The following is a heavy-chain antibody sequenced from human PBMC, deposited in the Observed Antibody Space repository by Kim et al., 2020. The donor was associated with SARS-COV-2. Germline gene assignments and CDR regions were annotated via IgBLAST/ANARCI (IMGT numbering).Heavy chain of an antibody. Sequence: LKSRVTISVDTAKNQFSLKLSSVTAADTAVYYCARVQKVLVAAREYYFDYWGQGTLVTVSS. J-gene: IGHJ4*02. V-gene: IGHV4-34*01. CDR3: ARVQKVLVAAREYYFDY. D-gene: IGHD2-15*01.